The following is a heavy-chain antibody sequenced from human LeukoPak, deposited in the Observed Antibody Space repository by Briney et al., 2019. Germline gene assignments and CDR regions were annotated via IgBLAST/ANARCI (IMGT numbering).Heavy chain of an antibody. J-gene: IGHJ5*02. CDR3: ARDPDDSSGYYR. CDR2: INPSGGST. Sequence: VASVKVSCKASGYTFTSYYMHWVRQAPGQGLEWMGIINPSGGSTSYAQKFQGRVTITADESTSTAYMELSSLRSEDTAVYYCARDPDDSSGYYRWGQGTLVTVSS. D-gene: IGHD3-22*01. CDR1: GYTFTSYY. V-gene: IGHV1-46*01.